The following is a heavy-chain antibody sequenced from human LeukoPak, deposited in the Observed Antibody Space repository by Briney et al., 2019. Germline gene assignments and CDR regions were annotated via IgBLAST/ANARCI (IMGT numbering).Heavy chain of an antibody. CDR3: ARDDYYGSGSYSYYYYGMDV. V-gene: IGHV4-4*07. CDR2: IYTSGST. J-gene: IGHJ6*02. D-gene: IGHD3-10*01. CDR1: GGSISSYY. Sequence: PSETLSLTCTVSGGSISSYYWSWIRQPAGKGLEWIGRIYTSGSTNYNPSLKSRVTMSVDTSKNQFSLKLSSVTAADTAVYYCARDDYYGSGSYSYYYYGMDVWGQGTTVTVSS.